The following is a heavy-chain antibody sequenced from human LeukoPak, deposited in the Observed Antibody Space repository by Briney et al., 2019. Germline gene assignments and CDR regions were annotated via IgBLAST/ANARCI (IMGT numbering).Heavy chain of an antibody. Sequence: SETLSLTCAVYGGSFSGYYWSWIRQPPGKGLEWIGEINHSGSTNYNPSLKSRVTISVDTSKNQFSLKLSSVTAADTAVYYCARGRTVAAAGTLPFDYWGQGTLVTVSS. D-gene: IGHD6-13*01. CDR3: ARGRTVAAAGTLPFDY. V-gene: IGHV4-34*01. J-gene: IGHJ4*02. CDR2: INHSGST. CDR1: GGSFSGYY.